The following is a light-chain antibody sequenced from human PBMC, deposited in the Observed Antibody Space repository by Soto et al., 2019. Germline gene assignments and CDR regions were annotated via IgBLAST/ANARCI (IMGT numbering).Light chain of an antibody. J-gene: IGKJ2*01. V-gene: IGKV4-1*01. CDR3: HQFYSAPYT. CDR2: WAS. Sequence: DIVMTQSPDSLAVSLGERATINCKSSQTVLYSSNNQNYLAWYQQKPGQPPKLLIYWASTRESGVPDRFSGSGSGTDFTLTISSLQAEDVAVYYCHQFYSAPYTFGQGTKLEIK. CDR1: QTVLYSSNNQNY.